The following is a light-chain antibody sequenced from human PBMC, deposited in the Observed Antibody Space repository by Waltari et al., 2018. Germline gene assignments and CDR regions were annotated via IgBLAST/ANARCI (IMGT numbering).Light chain of an antibody. CDR3: QKYNIAPRT. J-gene: IGKJ1*01. Sequence: DIQLTQSPSSLSASAGDRVTITCRASQGVGDSVAWYQQKPGKPPTLLIYGASTLPSGVPSRFRGSGSETDFTLTISSLQPEDVATYYCQKYNIAPRTFGPGTKVEIK. CDR1: QGVGDS. CDR2: GAS. V-gene: IGKV1-27*01.